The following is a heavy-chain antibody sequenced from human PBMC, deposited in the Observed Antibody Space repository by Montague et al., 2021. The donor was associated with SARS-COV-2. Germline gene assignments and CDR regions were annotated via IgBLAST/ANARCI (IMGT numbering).Heavy chain of an antibody. CDR2: VNHSGST. CDR3: ARGRVVGALAFYYYYGMDV. CDR1: GGSFSGYY. V-gene: IGHV4-34*01. J-gene: IGHJ6*02. D-gene: IGHD1-26*01. Sequence: SETLSLTCAVYGGSFSGYYWSWIRQPPGKGLEWIGEVNHSGSTNYNPSLKSRVTILVDTSKNQFSLKLSSVTAADTAVYYCARGRVVGALAFYYYYGMDVWGQGTTVTVSS.